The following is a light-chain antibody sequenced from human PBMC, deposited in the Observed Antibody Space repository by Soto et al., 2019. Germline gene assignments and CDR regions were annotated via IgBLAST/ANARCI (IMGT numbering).Light chain of an antibody. Sequence: SYELTQPPSVSVSPGQTASITCSGDKLGDKYSCWYQQKPGQSPVLVIYEDRKRPSGIRERFSGSKSGNTATLTISGTQAMDEADYYCQAWDSSTPVVFGGGTQLTVL. CDR2: EDR. J-gene: IGLJ2*01. V-gene: IGLV3-1*01. CDR3: QAWDSSTPVV. CDR1: KLGDKY.